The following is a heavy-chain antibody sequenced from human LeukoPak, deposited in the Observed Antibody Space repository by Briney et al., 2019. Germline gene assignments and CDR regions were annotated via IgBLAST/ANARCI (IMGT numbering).Heavy chain of an antibody. J-gene: IGHJ3*02. V-gene: IGHV1-46*01. CDR3: ARAAESNAFDI. CDR1: GYTFTSYY. Sequence: ASVKVSCKASGYTFTSYYMHWVRQAPGQGLEWMGIISPSGGSTSYAQKFQGRVTMTRDTSTSTVYMELSSLRSEDTAVYYCARAAESNAFDIWGQGTMVTVSS. CDR2: ISPSGGST.